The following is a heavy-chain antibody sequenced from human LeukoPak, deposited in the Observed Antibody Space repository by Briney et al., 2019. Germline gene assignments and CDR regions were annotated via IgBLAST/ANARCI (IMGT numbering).Heavy chain of an antibody. V-gene: IGHV6-1*01. D-gene: IGHD3-22*01. Sequence: KSSQTLSLTCAISGDSFSSNSAAWNWIRQSPSRGLEWLGRTYYRSKWYNDYAVSVKSRITINPDTSKNQFSLQLNSVTPEDTAVYYCARDDYYDSSGYYYGYYYYGMDVWGQGTTVTVSS. CDR3: ARDDYYDSSGYYYGYYYYGMDV. J-gene: IGHJ6*02. CDR2: TYYRSKWYN. CDR1: GDSFSSNSAA.